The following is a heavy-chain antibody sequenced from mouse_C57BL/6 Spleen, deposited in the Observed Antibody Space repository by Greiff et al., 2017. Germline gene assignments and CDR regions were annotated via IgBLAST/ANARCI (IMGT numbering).Heavy chain of an antibody. CDR1: GYTFTDSN. CDR2: INPNNGGT. J-gene: IGHJ2*01. V-gene: IGHV1-22*01. CDR3: ARSLFITTVVGDY. Sequence: VQLKESGPELVKPGASVKMSCKASGYTFTDSNMHWVKQSHGKSLEWIGYINPNNGGTSYNQKFKGKATLTVNKSSSTAYMELRSLTSEDSAVYYCARSLFITTVVGDYWGQGTTLTVSS. D-gene: IGHD1-1*01.